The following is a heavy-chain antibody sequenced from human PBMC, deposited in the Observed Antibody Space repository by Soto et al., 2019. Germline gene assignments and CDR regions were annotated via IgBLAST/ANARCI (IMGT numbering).Heavy chain of an antibody. Sequence: EVQLLEPGGGLVQPGGSLRVSCAASGFTFSSYTMSWVRQAPGKGLEWVSAISGSGGSTYYADSVKGRFTISRDNSKITLYLQMNSLRAEDTAVYYCAQGGYRSSSFGMDVWGQGTTVTVSS. CDR2: ISGSGGST. CDR3: AQGGYRSSSFGMDV. V-gene: IGHV3-23*01. J-gene: IGHJ6*02. CDR1: GFTFSSYT. D-gene: IGHD6-13*01.